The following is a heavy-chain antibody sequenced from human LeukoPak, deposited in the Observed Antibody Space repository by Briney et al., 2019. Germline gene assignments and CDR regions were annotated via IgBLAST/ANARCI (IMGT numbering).Heavy chain of an antibody. CDR3: ARVELESLGYYYYMDV. D-gene: IGHD3-16*01. J-gene: IGHJ6*03. CDR1: GGSISSGNYC. V-gene: IGHV4-31*03. Sequence: PSETLSLTCIVSGGSISSGNYCWTWIRQHPGKGLEWIGYIYNSGSTYYNPSLKSRVTISVDTSKNQFSLRLSSVTAADTAVYYCARVELESLGYYYYMDVWGKGTTVTVSS. CDR2: IYNSGST.